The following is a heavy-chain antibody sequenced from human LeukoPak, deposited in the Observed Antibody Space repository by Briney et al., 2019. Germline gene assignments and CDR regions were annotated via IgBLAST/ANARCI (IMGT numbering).Heavy chain of an antibody. V-gene: IGHV4-31*03. Sequence: SETLSLICTVSGGSISSGGYCWRWIRQHPGKGLEWIGYMYHSGSTYYNPSLKSRVTISGDTSKNQFSLKLSSVTAADTAVYYCARVLTYSSFYYIDVWGKGTTVTVSS. CDR2: MYHSGST. D-gene: IGHD6-6*01. J-gene: IGHJ6*03. CDR3: ARVLTYSSFYYIDV. CDR1: GGSISSGGYC.